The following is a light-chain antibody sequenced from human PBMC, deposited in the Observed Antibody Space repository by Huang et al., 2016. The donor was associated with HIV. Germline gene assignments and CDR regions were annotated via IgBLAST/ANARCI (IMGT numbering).Light chain of an antibody. J-gene: IGKJ4*01. V-gene: IGKV3-11*01. CDR1: QSVSSY. CDR2: DTS. CDR3: QQRSDWPLT. Sequence: EIVLTQSPATLFLSPGERATLSCRAGQSVSSYLAWYQQKPGQAPRRLIYDTSNRATGIPARFSGSGSGTDFTLTISSLEPEDFAVYYCQQRSDWPLTFGGGTKVEIK.